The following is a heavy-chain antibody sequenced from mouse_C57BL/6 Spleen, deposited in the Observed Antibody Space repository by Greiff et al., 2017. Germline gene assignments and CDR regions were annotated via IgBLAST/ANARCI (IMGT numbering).Heavy chain of an antibody. CDR1: GFTFSDYG. V-gene: IGHV5-15*01. CDR3: ARQGRYYYGSSYWYFDV. CDR2: ISNLAYSI. J-gene: IGHJ1*03. Sequence: EVQGVESGGGLVQPGGSLKLSCAASGFTFSDYGMAWVRQAPRKGPEWVAFISNLAYSIYYADTVTGRFTISRENAKNTLYLEMSSLRSEDTAMYYCARQGRYYYGSSYWYFDVWGTGTTVTVSS. D-gene: IGHD1-1*01.